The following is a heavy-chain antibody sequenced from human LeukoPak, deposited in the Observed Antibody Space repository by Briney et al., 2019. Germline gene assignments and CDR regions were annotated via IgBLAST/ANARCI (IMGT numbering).Heavy chain of an antibody. CDR3: ARLVVPPGNRGWYYEH. D-gene: IGHD2-2*01. J-gene: IGHJ4*02. V-gene: IGHV3-7*03. CDR1: GFLLSDYW. Sequence: GGSLRLSCAASGFLLSDYWMSWVHQGPGEGLEWVANINQGGREKYFVDSVKGRFTISRDNAQNSLGLQMNSLRVEDTAIYYCARLVVPPGNRGWYYEHWGQGTLVTVSS. CDR2: INQGGREK.